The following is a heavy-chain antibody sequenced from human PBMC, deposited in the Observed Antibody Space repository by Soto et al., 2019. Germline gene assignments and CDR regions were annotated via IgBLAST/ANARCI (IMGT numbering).Heavy chain of an antibody. CDR3: AKGGCSGGSCYPLDS. V-gene: IGHV3-23*01. Sequence: EVQLLESGGGLVQPGGSLRLSCAASGFTFSSYAMSWVRQAPGKGLEWVSTISGGGGSSYFADSVKGRFIISRDNSKNTLNLQMKSLRPEDTAVYYCAKGGCSGGSCYPLDSWGQGTLVTVSS. D-gene: IGHD2-15*01. J-gene: IGHJ4*02. CDR2: ISGGGGSS. CDR1: GFTFSSYA.